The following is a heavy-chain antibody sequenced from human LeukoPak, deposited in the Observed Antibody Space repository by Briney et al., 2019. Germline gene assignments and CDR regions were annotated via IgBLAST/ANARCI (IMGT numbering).Heavy chain of an antibody. V-gene: IGHV3-23*01. CDR2: ISGSGGST. CDR1: GFTFSSYA. J-gene: IGHJ4*02. CDR3: AKDRGGYSSSSDY. Sequence: PGGSLRLSCATSGFTFSSYAMSWVRQAPGKGLEWVSAISGSGGSTYHADSVKGRFTISRDNSKNTLYLQMNSLRAEDTAVYYCAKDRGGYSSSSDYWGQGTLVTVSS. D-gene: IGHD6-6*01.